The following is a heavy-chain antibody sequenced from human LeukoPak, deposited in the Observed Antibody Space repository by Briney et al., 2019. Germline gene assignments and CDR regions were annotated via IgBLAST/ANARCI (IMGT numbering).Heavy chain of an antibody. CDR2: IRPMNSDV. D-gene: IGHD4-17*01. CDR1: GYNFNTYW. CDR3: ASRPFETTVVPWDFY. V-gene: IGHV5-51*01. Sequence: PGESLKISCKGSGYNFNTYWVAWVRQLPGKGLEWMGIIRPMNSDVRYSPSFQGQVAISADRSINTAYLQWSSLTASVTAMYYCASRPFETTVVPWDFYWGQGTQVTVSS. J-gene: IGHJ4*02.